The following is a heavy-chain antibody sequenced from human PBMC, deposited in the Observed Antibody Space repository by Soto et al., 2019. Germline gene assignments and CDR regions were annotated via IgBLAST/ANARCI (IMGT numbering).Heavy chain of an antibody. CDR2: IYTSGNT. Sequence: PSETLSLTCTVSGGSISNYYWSWIRQPAGKGLEWIGRIYTSGNTNYNPSLKGRVTMSVDMSKNQFSLKLSSVAAADTAVYYCARDYNGDNGRAFDPWGQGTLVTVSS. CDR1: GGSISNYY. CDR3: ARDYNGDNGRAFDP. D-gene: IGHD4-17*01. V-gene: IGHV4-4*07. J-gene: IGHJ5*02.